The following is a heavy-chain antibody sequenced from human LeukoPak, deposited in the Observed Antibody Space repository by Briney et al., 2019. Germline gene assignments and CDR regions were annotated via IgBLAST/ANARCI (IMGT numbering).Heavy chain of an antibody. CDR2: IKQDGSAK. V-gene: IGHV3-7*04. Sequence: PGGSLRLSCAASGFTFSRYWMNWVRQAPGKGLEWVANIKQDGSAKYYVDSVKGRFTISRDNAKKTLYLQMNSLRDEDTAVYYCVRGLDSWGLGTLVTVSS. CDR3: VRGLDS. J-gene: IGHJ5*01. CDR1: GFTFSRYW.